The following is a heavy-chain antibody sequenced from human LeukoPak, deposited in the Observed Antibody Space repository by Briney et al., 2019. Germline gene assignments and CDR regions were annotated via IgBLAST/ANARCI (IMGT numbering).Heavy chain of an antibody. CDR3: ASIGCSSTSCFYNAFDI. D-gene: IGHD2-2*01. CDR1: GYAFTTYY. V-gene: IGHV1-46*01. Sequence: ASVTVSCKAFGYAFTTYYIHWVRQAPGQGLDWMGIINPSGGSATYAQKFQGRVTMTRDTSISTAYMELSRLRSDDTAVYYCASIGCSSTSCFYNAFDIWGQGTMVTVSS. J-gene: IGHJ3*02. CDR2: INPSGGSA.